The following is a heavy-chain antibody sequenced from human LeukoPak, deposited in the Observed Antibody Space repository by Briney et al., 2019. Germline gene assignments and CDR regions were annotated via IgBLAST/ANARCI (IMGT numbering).Heavy chain of an antibody. CDR1: GYTFTSYG. Sequence: ASVKVSCKASGYTFTSYGISWLRQAPGQGLEWMGWISAYNGNANYAQKLQGRVTMTTDTSTSTAYMELRSLRSDDTAVYYCARDLTSPLIAVAGTSGYWGQGTLVTVSS. J-gene: IGHJ4*02. V-gene: IGHV1-18*01. CDR3: ARDLTSPLIAVAGTSGY. D-gene: IGHD6-19*01. CDR2: ISAYNGNA.